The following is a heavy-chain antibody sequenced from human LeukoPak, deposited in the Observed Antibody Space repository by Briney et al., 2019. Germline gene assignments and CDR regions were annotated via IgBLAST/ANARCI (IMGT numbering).Heavy chain of an antibody. CDR2: INAGNGNT. V-gene: IGHV1-3*03. CDR3: TVAFTVTSPGLNYMDV. Sequence: GASVKVSCKASGYTFTSYAMHWVRQAPGQRLEWMGWINAGNGNTKYSQEFQGRVTITRDTSASTAYMELSSLRSEDMAVYYCTVAFTVTSPGLNYMDVWGKGTTVTISS. J-gene: IGHJ6*03. D-gene: IGHD2-15*01. CDR1: GYTFTSYA.